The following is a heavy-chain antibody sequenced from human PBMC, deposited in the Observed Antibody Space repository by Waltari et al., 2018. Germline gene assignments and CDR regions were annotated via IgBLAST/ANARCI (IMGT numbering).Heavy chain of an antibody. V-gene: IGHV3-21*01. J-gene: IGHJ6*03. CDR1: GFNFNSST. Sequence: EVQLVESGGGLVTPGGSLRLSCAASGFNFNSSTMNWVRQAPGKGLEWVSSIGANGDYIYYADSVKGRFTTSRDNTRNSLYLQMTSLRAEDTAVYFCASHLEDYYYYMDVWGKGTTVTVSS. CDR2: IGANGDYI. CDR3: ASHLEDYYYYMDV.